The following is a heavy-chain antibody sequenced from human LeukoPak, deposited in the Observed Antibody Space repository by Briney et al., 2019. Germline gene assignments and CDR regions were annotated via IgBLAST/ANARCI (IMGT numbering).Heavy chain of an antibody. Sequence: SETLSLTCTVSGGSISSGGYYWSWIRQHPGKGLEWIGYIYYSGSTYYNPSLKSRVTISVDTSKNQFSLKLSSVTAADTAVYYCARLALDAFDIWGQGTMVTVSS. J-gene: IGHJ3*02. CDR2: IYYSGST. CDR3: ARLALDAFDI. CDR1: GGSISSGGYY. V-gene: IGHV4-31*03.